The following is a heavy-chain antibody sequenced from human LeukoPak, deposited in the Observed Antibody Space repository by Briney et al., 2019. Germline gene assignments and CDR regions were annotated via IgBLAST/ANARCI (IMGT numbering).Heavy chain of an antibody. V-gene: IGHV3-30-3*01. CDR2: ISYDGSNK. CDR3: ARMPIAVAGNSPIKLGLY. CDR1: GFTFSSYA. D-gene: IGHD6-19*01. J-gene: IGHJ4*02. Sequence: GGSLRLSCAASGFTFSSYAMHWVRQAPGKGLEWVAVISYDGSNKYYADSVKGRFTISRDNSKNTLYLQMNSLRAEDTAVYYCARMPIAVAGNSPIKLGLYWGQGTLVTVSS.